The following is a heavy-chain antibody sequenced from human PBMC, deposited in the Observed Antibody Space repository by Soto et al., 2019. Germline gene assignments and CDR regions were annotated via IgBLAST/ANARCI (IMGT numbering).Heavy chain of an antibody. D-gene: IGHD3-3*01. Sequence: LSLTCAVYGGSVNGYYWNWVRQPPEKGLEWIGEINHTGGTHYNPSLKSRVTMSVDTSKNQFSLRLSSVTAADTAIYYCATRITVFGLLIPPFDPWGQGTQVTVSS. CDR1: GGSVNGYY. CDR2: INHTGGT. CDR3: ATRITVFGLLIPPFDP. J-gene: IGHJ5*02. V-gene: IGHV4-34*01.